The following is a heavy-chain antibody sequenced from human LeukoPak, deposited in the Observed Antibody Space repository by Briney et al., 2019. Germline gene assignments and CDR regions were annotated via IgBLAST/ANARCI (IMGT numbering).Heavy chain of an antibody. CDR1: GYSISSGYY. J-gene: IGHJ5*02. Sequence: SETLSLTCTVSGYSISSGYYWGWIRQPPGKGLEWIGSIYHSGSTYYNPSLKSRVTISVDTSKNQFSLKLSSVTAADTAVYYCARVPNWFDPWGQGTLVTVSS. V-gene: IGHV4-38-2*02. CDR2: IYHSGST. CDR3: ARVPNWFDP.